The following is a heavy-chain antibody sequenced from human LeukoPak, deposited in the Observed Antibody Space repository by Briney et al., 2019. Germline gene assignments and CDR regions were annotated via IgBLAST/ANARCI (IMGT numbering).Heavy chain of an antibody. J-gene: IGHJ4*02. D-gene: IGHD6-19*01. CDR3: ARSSSGWQDDY. Sequence: GASVKVSCKASGYTFTSYGISWVRQAPGQGLEWMGWISAYNGNINYAQKLQGRVTMTTDTSTNTAYMELRSLRSDDTAVYYCARSSSGWQDDYWGQGTLVTVSS. V-gene: IGHV1-18*01. CDR2: ISAYNGNI. CDR1: GYTFTSYG.